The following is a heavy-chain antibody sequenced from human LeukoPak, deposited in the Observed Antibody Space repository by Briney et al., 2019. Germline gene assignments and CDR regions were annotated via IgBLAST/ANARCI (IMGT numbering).Heavy chain of an antibody. Sequence: GGSLRLSCAASGFTFDDYAMHWVRQAPGKGLEWVSGISWNSGSIGYADSVKGRFTISRDNAKNSLYLEMNSLRAEDTALYYCAKDYGSGSYYMGPFDYWGQGTLVTVSS. V-gene: IGHV3-9*01. CDR1: GFTFDDYA. CDR3: AKDYGSGSYYMGPFDY. D-gene: IGHD3-10*01. CDR2: ISWNSGSI. J-gene: IGHJ4*02.